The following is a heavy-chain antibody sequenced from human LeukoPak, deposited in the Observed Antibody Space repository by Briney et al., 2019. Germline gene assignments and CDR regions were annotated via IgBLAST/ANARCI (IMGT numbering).Heavy chain of an antibody. V-gene: IGHV3-30*03. CDR1: GFTFSSYG. CDR3: ARIVSKIYYHYYYGMDV. Sequence: PGRSLRLSCAASGFTFSSYGMHWVRQAPGKGLEWVAVISYDGSNKYYADSVKGRFTISRDNSKNTLYLQMNSLRAEDTAVYYCARIVSKIYYHYYYGMDVWGKGTTVTVSS. J-gene: IGHJ6*04. D-gene: IGHD3-22*01. CDR2: ISYDGSNK.